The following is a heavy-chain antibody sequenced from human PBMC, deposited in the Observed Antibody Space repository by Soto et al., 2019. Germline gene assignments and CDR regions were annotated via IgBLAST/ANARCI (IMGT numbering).Heavy chain of an antibody. V-gene: IGHV3-30*18. CDR2: IRDDGSKK. J-gene: IGHJ5*02. CDR1: GLTFNNFG. Sequence: GGSLRLCCAASGLTFNNFGMHWVRQAPGKGLEWVAVIRDDGSKKYYADSVKGRFTISRDNSKNTLYLQMNSLTAEDTAVYYCAQDPYTVVAGQCGLLDPWGQG. D-gene: IGHD3-22*01. CDR3: AQDPYTVVAGQCGLLDP.